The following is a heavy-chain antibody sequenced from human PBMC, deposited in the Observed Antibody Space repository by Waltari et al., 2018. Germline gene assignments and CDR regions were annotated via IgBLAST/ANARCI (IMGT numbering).Heavy chain of an antibody. V-gene: IGHV1-2*02. J-gene: IGHJ4*01. CDR3: ARQYFYGSRGDEYYFDS. Sequence: QVQLVQSGPEVQKPGASVKVSCQTSGYGFSPYYIQWVRQAPGQGLEWRGGGNPNSGGTNYAQKFQGRVTMTRDTSITTVYMELSRLRSDDTAILYCARQYFYGSRGDEYYFDSWGQGTLLTVSS. CDR2: GNPNSGGT. D-gene: IGHD3-10*01. CDR1: GYGFSPYY.